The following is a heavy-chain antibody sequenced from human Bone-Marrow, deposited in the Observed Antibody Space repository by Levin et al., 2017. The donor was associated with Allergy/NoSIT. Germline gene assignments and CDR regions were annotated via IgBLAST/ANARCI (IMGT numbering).Heavy chain of an antibody. J-gene: IGHJ6*02. D-gene: IGHD2-21*02. CDR3: STVRYCSSGVCYARYYYYYGMDV. CDR2: FKGKTDGGTT. V-gene: IGHV3-15*07. CDR1: GFTLNNAW. Sequence: GGSLRLSCAVSGFTLNNAWINWVRQAPGKGLEWVGSFKGKTDGGTTDYAAPVKGRFTISRDDSKNMLYLQMNSLKTEDTAVYYCSTVRYCSSGVCYARYYYYYGMDVWGQGTTVTVSS.